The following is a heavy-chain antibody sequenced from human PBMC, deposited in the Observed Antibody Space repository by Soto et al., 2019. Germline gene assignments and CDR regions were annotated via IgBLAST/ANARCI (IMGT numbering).Heavy chain of an antibody. Sequence: PSETLSLTCAVSGGSISSSNWWSWVRQPPGKGLEWIGKIYHRGSTNYNPSLKSRVTISVDTSNNQLSLKLRSVTAADTAVYYCARHDGFSSGWIFDYWGHGTLVTVS. CDR3: ARHDGFSSGWIFDY. D-gene: IGHD6-19*01. J-gene: IGHJ4*01. CDR1: GGSISSSNW. CDR2: IYHRGST. V-gene: IGHV4-4*02.